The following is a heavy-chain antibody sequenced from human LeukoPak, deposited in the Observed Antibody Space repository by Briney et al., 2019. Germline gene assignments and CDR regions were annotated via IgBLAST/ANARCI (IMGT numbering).Heavy chain of an antibody. D-gene: IGHD5-18*01. CDR1: GGSISSGDYY. Sequence: PSETLSLTCTVSGGSISSGDYYWSWIRQPPGKGLEWIGYIYYSGSTYYNPSLKSRVTISVDTSKNQFSLKLSSATAADTAVYYCARGGYSWQYHFDYWGQGTLVTVSS. V-gene: IGHV4-30-4*01. CDR2: IYYSGST. J-gene: IGHJ4*02. CDR3: ARGGYSWQYHFDY.